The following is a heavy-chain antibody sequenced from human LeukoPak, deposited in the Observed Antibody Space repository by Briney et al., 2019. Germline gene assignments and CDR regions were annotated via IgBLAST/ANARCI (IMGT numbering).Heavy chain of an antibody. CDR2: IYYSGST. CDR1: GGSFSGYY. Sequence: SETLSLTCAVYGGSFSGYYWSWIRQHPGKGLEWIGYIYYSGSTYYNPSLKSRVTISVDTSKNQFSLKLSSVTAADTAVYYCARAPFSVVAARRGSFDYWGQGTLVTVSS. J-gene: IGHJ4*02. D-gene: IGHD6-6*01. CDR3: ARAPFSVVAARRGSFDY. V-gene: IGHV4-31*11.